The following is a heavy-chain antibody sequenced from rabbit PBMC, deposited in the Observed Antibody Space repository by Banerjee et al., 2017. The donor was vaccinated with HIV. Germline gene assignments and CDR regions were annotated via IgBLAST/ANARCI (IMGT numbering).Heavy chain of an antibody. CDR2: IDTTSGST. D-gene: IGHD6-1*01. Sequence: QEQLVESGGGLVQPEGSLTLTCTASGIDFSSYYYMCWVRQAPGKGLEWIACIDTTSGSTWYASWVNGRFTISRSTSLNTVDLKMTSLTAADTATYFCARGTAYIYGYVGYYFKLWGPGTLVTVS. J-gene: IGHJ4*01. CDR3: ARGTAYIYGYVGYYFKL. CDR1: GIDFSSYYY. V-gene: IGHV1S43*01.